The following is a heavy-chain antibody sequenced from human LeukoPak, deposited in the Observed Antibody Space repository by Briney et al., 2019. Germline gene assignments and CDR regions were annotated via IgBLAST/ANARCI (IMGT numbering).Heavy chain of an antibody. CDR2: IIPIFGTA. CDR3: ARGRGNLYYYDSSGYYGFGY. D-gene: IGHD3-22*01. CDR1: GGTFSSYA. V-gene: IGHV1-69*13. J-gene: IGHJ4*02. Sequence: ASVTVSCMASGGTFSSYAISWVRQAPGQGLEWMGGIIPIFGTANYAQKFQGRVTITADESTSTAYMELSSLRSEDTAVYYCARGRGNLYYYDSSGYYGFGYWGQGTLVTVSS.